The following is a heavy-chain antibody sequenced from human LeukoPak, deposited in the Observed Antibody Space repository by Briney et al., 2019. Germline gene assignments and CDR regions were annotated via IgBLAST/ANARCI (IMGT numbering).Heavy chain of an antibody. D-gene: IGHD5-12*01. J-gene: IGHJ3*02. CDR1: GFTFDDYA. V-gene: IGHV3-9*01. Sequence: GGSLRLSCAASGFTFDDYAMHWVRQAPGKGLEWVSGISWSSGSIGYADSVKGRFTISRDNAKNSLYLQMNSLRAEDTAVYYCARGRWIAGNDAFDIWGQGTMVTVSS. CDR2: ISWSSGSI. CDR3: ARGRWIAGNDAFDI.